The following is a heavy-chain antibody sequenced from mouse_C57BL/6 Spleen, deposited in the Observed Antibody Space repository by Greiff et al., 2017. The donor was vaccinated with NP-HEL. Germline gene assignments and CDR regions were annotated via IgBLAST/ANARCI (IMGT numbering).Heavy chain of an antibody. CDR2: IWSGGST. CDR3: ARPPMVTTDYAMDY. D-gene: IGHD2-9*01. CDR1: GFSLTSYG. V-gene: IGHV2-2*01. J-gene: IGHJ4*01. Sequence: QVQLKESGPGLVQPSQSLSITCTVSGFSLTSYGVHWVRQSPGKGLEWLGVIWSGGSTDYNAAFISRLSISKDNSKSQVFFKMNSLQADDTAIYYCARPPMVTTDYAMDYWGQGTSVTVSS.